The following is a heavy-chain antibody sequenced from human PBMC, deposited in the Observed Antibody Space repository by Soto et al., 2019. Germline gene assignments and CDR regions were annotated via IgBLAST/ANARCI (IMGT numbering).Heavy chain of an antibody. V-gene: IGHV3-23*01. CDR1: GFTFSSYA. CDR2: ISGSGGST. Sequence: GVSLRLSCAASGFTFSSYAMSWVRQAPGKGLEWVSAISGSGGSTYYADSVKGRFTISRDNSKNTLYLQMNSLRAEDTAVYYCAKDRYPLHRGYYDSSGYYWASFDYWGQGTLVTVSS. J-gene: IGHJ4*02. CDR3: AKDRYPLHRGYYDSSGYYWASFDY. D-gene: IGHD3-22*01.